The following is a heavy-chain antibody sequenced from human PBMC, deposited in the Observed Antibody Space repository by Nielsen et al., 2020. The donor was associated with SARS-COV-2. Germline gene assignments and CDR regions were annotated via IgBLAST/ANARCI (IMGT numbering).Heavy chain of an antibody. J-gene: IGHJ4*02. CDR3: AKGREMTTPYYFDS. Sequence: SLKISCAAPGFTFDDYGMHWVRQAPGKGLEWVSGINWNGGITGYADSVKGRFTISRDNARNSLYLQMNSLRAEDTALYFCAKGREMTTPYYFDSWGQGNLVTVSS. V-gene: IGHV3-9*01. CDR2: INWNGGIT. CDR1: GFTFDDYG. D-gene: IGHD5-24*01.